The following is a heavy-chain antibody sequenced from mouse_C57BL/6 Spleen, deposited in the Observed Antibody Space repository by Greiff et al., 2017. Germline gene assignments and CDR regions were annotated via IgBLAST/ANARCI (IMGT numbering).Heavy chain of an antibody. J-gene: IGHJ3*01. CDR2: INPGSGGT. V-gene: IGHV1-54*01. Sequence: VQLQQSGAELVRPGTSVKVSCKASGYAFTNYLIEWVKQRPGQGLEWIGVINPGSGGTNYNEKFKGKATLTADKSSSTAYMQLSSLTSEDSAVYFCALHDGYYVSFAYWGQGTLVTVSA. CDR1: GYAFTNYL. CDR3: ALHDGYYVSFAY. D-gene: IGHD2-3*01.